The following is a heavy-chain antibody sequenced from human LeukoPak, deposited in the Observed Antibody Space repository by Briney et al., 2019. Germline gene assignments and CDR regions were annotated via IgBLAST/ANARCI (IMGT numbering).Heavy chain of an antibody. D-gene: IGHD1-26*01. CDR2: IYPRDGST. V-gene: IGHV1-46*01. J-gene: IGHJ6*02. Sequence: ASVKVSCKASGYSFTSNYIHWVRQAPGQGLEWMGMIYPRDGSTSYAQRFQDRVTVTRDTSTSTVHMELSGLRSEDTAVYYCARGRSNYYGMDVWGQGTTVTVSS. CDR3: ARGRSNYYGMDV. CDR1: GYSFTSNY.